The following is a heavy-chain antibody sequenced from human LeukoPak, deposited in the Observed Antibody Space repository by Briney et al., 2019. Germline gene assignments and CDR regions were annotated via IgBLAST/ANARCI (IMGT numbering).Heavy chain of an antibody. V-gene: IGHV4-38-2*02. J-gene: IGHJ5*02. Sequence: SETLSLTCTVSGYSISSGYYWGWIRQPPGKGLEWIGSIYYSGSTYYNPSLKSRVTISVDTSKNQFSLKLSSVTAADTAVYYCARDLTSFYGSGSYPQWFDPWGQGTLVTVSS. CDR1: GYSISSGYY. D-gene: IGHD3-10*01. CDR3: ARDLTSFYGSGSYPQWFDP. CDR2: IYYSGST.